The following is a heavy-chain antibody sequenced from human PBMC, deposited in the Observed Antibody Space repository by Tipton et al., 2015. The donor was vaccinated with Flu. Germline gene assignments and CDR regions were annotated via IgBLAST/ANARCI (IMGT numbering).Heavy chain of an antibody. Sequence: QVQLVQSGAEVKTPGASVKVSCKASGYTFTSYYMHWVRQAPGQGLEWMGIINPSGGSTSYAQKFQGRVTMTRDTSTSTVYMELSSLRSEDTAVCYCARDRGIVGATAYGMDVWGQGTTVTVSS. D-gene: IGHD1-26*01. J-gene: IGHJ6*02. CDR2: INPSGGST. CDR1: GYTFTSYY. V-gene: IGHV1-46*01. CDR3: ARDRGIVGATAYGMDV.